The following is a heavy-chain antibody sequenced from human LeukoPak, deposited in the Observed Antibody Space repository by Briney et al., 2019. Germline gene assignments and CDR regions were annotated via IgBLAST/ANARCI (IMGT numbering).Heavy chain of an antibody. CDR1: SGSISSGPYY. J-gene: IGHJ1*01. CDR3: ARHGAYYYGSGSYGYFQH. V-gene: IGHV4-30-4*08. D-gene: IGHD3-10*01. Sequence: SQTLSLTCTVSSGSISSGPYYWSWIRQHPGKGLEWIGYIYYSGSTYYNPSLKSRVTISVDTSKNQFSLKLSSVTAADTAVYYCARHGAYYYGSGSYGYFQHWGQGTLVTVSS. CDR2: IYYSGST.